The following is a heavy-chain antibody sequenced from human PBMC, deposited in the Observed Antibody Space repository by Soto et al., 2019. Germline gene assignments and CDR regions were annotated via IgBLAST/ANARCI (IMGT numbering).Heavy chain of an antibody. CDR2: ISYDGSNK. D-gene: IGHD2-21*02. Sequence: QVQLVESGGGVVQPGRSLRLSCAASGFTFSSYGMHWVRQAPGKGLEWVAVISYDGSNKYYADSVKGRFTISRDNSKNTLYLQMDSLRAEDTAVYYGAKDWDIVVVTASRYGMDVWGQGTTVTVSS. CDR3: AKDWDIVVVTASRYGMDV. CDR1: GFTFSSYG. J-gene: IGHJ6*02. V-gene: IGHV3-30*18.